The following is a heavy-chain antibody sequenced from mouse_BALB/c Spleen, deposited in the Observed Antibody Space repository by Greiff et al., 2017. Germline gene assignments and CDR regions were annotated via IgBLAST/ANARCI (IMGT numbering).Heavy chain of an antibody. CDR3: ASGNYGAMDD. CDR1: GFNIKDTY. V-gene: IGHV14-3*02. Sequence: VQLQQSGAELVKPGASVKLSCTASGFNIKDTYMHWVKQRPEQGLEWIGRIDPANGNTKYDPKFQGKATITADTSSNTAYLQLSSLTSEDTAVYYCASGNYGAMDDWGQGTSVTGSS. CDR2: IDPANGNT. J-gene: IGHJ4*01. D-gene: IGHD2-1*01.